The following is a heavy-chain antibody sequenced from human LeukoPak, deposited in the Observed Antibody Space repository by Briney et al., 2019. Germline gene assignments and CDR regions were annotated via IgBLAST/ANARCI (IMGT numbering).Heavy chain of an antibody. CDR3: ARHRIQLWSSGYYYYMDV. CDR2: INHSGST. CDR1: GGSFSGYY. Sequence: SETLSLTCAVYGGSFSGYYWSWIRQPPGKGLEWIGEINHSGSTNYNPSLKSRVTISVDTSKNQFFLKLSSVTAADTAVYYCARHRIQLWSSGYYYYMDVWGKGTTVTISS. V-gene: IGHV4-34*01. J-gene: IGHJ6*03. D-gene: IGHD5-18*01.